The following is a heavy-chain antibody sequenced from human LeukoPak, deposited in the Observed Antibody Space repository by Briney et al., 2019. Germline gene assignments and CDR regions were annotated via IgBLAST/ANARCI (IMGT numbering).Heavy chain of an antibody. Sequence: GGSLRLSCAASGFTFSSYGMHWVRQAPGKGLEGVAVIWYDGSNKYYADSVKVRFTISRDNSKNTLYLQMNSLRAEDTTVYYCATGRQWFGTGPSWFDPWGQGSLVTVSS. CDR2: IWYDGSNK. CDR1: GFTFSSYG. CDR3: ATGRQWFGTGPSWFDP. V-gene: IGHV3-33*01. D-gene: IGHD3-10*01. J-gene: IGHJ5*02.